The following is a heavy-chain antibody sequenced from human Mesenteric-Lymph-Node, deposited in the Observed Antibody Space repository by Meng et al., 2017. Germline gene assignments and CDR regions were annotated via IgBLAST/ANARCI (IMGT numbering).Heavy chain of an antibody. Sequence: GESLKISCAASGFTFSSYSMNWVRQAPGKGLEWVSSISSSSYIYYADSVKGRFTISRDNAKNSLYLQMNSLRAEDTAVYYCARERATVTNLIDYWGQGTLVTVSS. D-gene: IGHD4-17*01. J-gene: IGHJ4*02. CDR1: GFTFSSYS. CDR3: ARERATVTNLIDY. V-gene: IGHV3-21*01. CDR2: ISSSSYI.